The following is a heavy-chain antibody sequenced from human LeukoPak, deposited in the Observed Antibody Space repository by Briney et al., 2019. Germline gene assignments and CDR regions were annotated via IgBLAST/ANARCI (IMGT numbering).Heavy chain of an antibody. CDR2: ISSRGAPI. CDR1: GFTFSDYY. D-gene: IGHD1-26*01. J-gene: IGHJ3*02. Sequence: GGSLRLSCAASGFTFSDYYMSWIRQAPGKGLEWVSYISSRGAPIYYADSVKGRFTISRDNAKSTLYLQMNSLRAEDTAVYYCARVRGGSGSSYAADAFDIWGQGTMVTVSS. CDR3: ARVRGGSGSSYAADAFDI. V-gene: IGHV3-11*04.